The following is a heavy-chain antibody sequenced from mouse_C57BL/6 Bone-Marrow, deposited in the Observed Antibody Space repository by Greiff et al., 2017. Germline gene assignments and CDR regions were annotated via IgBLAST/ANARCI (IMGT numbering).Heavy chain of an antibody. Sequence: EVQLQQSGAELVRPGASVKLSCTASGFNIKDDYMHWVKQSPEQGLEWIGWIDPENGDTEYASKFQGKATITADTSSNTAYLQLSSLTSEDTAVYYCTTEGVTTVVDYWGQGTTLTVSS. CDR3: TTEGVTTVVDY. CDR1: GFNIKDDY. D-gene: IGHD1-1*01. CDR2: IDPENGDT. V-gene: IGHV14-4*01. J-gene: IGHJ2*01.